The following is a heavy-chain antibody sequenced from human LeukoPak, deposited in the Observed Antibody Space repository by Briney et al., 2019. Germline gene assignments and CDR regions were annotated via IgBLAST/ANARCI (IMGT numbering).Heavy chain of an antibody. CDR1: GYSFTSYW. V-gene: IGHV5-51*01. CDR2: IYPGDSDT. J-gene: IGHJ3*02. D-gene: IGHD3-22*01. CDR3: ARGPPYYDSSGYAFDI. Sequence: GESLKISCKGSGYSFTSYWIGWVRQMPGKGLEWMGIIYPGDSDTRYSPSFQGQVTISADKSISTAYLQWSSPKASDTAMYYCARGPPYYDSSGYAFDIWGQGTMVTVSS.